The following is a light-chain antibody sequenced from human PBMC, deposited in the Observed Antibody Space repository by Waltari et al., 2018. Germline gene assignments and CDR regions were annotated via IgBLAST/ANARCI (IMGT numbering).Light chain of an antibody. CDR3: QQLHTYPPWT. Sequence: DVQLTQSPSFVSASVGDRVTITCRASQGIGIFLPWYQQKPGTAPKLLIFSASTLQTGVPSRFSGSGSWTDFTLTISNLQPEDFATYYCQQLHTYPPWTFGPGTRVEMK. J-gene: IGKJ1*01. V-gene: IGKV1-9*01. CDR2: SAS. CDR1: QGIGIF.